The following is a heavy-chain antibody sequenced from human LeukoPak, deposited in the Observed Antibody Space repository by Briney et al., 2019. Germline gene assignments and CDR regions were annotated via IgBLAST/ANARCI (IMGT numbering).Heavy chain of an antibody. D-gene: IGHD3-3*01. CDR1: GGSIGSHY. J-gene: IGHJ6*03. Sequence: SETLSLTCTVSGGSIGSHYWSWIRQPPGKGLEWIGYIYYSGSTNYNPSLKSRVTISVDTSKNQFSLKLSSVTAADTAVYYCARGITIFGVPGHYYYYYMDVWGKGTTVTVSS. CDR3: ARGITIFGVPGHYYYYYMDV. CDR2: IYYSGST. V-gene: IGHV4-59*11.